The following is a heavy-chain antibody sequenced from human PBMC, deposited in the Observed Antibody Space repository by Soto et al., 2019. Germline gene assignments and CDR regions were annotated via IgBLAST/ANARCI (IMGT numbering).Heavy chain of an antibody. CDR2: ISGSGGST. Sequence: GGSLRLSCASSGFTFSSYAMSLVRQAPGKGLEWVSAISGSGGSTYYADSVKGRFTISRDNSKNTLYLQMNSLRAEDTAVYYCAKEGTTAKRYWYFDLWGRGTLVTVSS. D-gene: IGHD4-17*01. V-gene: IGHV3-23*01. CDR1: GFTFSSYA. CDR3: AKEGTTAKRYWYFDL. J-gene: IGHJ2*01.